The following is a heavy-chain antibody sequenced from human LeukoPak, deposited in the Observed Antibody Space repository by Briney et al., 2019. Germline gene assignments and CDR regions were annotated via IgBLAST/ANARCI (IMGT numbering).Heavy chain of an antibody. CDR3: ARLFEYCSSTSCSGGY. V-gene: IGHV4-34*01. CDR2: INHSGST. Sequence: SETLSLTCAVYGGSFSGYYWSWIRQPPGKGLEWIGEINHSGSTNYNPSLKSRVTISVDTSKNQFSLKLSSVTAADTAVYYCARLFEYCSSTSCSGGYWGQGTLVTVSS. J-gene: IGHJ4*02. D-gene: IGHD2-2*01. CDR1: GGSFSGYY.